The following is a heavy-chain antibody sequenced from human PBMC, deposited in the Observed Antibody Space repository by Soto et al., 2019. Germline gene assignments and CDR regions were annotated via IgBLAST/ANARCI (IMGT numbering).Heavy chain of an antibody. Sequence: GGSLGLSCAASRFTFSNAWMSWVRKAPGKGLEWVGRIKSKTDGGTTDYAAPVKGRFTISRDDSKNTLYLQMNSLKTEDTAVYYCTTGRVGADAFDIWGHGTMVTVSS. D-gene: IGHD1-26*01. J-gene: IGHJ3*02. CDR2: IKSKTDGGTT. V-gene: IGHV3-15*01. CDR1: RFTFSNAW. CDR3: TTGRVGADAFDI.